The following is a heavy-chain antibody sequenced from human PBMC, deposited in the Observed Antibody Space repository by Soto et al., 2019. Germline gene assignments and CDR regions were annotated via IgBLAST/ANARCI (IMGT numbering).Heavy chain of an antibody. CDR1: GFTFSSYA. D-gene: IGHD2-21*02. J-gene: IGHJ4*02. Sequence: QVQLVESGGGVVQPGRSLRLSCAASGFTFSSYAMHWVPQAQGKGRKWVAVMSFDGSNKYYADSVKGRFTISRDNSKNTLYLQMNSLRAGDTAVYYCARSGGVGVVTDYWGQGTLVTVSS. CDR2: MSFDGSNK. V-gene: IGHV3-30-3*01. CDR3: ARSGGVGVVTDY.